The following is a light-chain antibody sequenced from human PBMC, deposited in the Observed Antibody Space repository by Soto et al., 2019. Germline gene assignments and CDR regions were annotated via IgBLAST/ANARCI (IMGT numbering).Light chain of an antibody. Sequence: EIMLTQSPCTLSLSPGERATLSCRASQSVSSSYLAWYQQKPGQAPRLLIYGASSRATGIPDRFSGSGSGTDFTLTISSLEPEDFAVYYCQQRNNWPLTFGGGTKVDIK. J-gene: IGKJ4*02. CDR1: QSVSSSY. V-gene: IGKV3D-20*02. CDR2: GAS. CDR3: QQRNNWPLT.